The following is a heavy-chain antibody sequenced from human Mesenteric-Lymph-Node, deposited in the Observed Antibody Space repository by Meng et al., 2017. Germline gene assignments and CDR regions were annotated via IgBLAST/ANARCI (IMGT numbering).Heavy chain of an antibody. Sequence: SETLSLTCTVSGGSISSGSYYWSWIRQPAGKGLEWIGSIYYTGSTYYNPSLKSRVTISVDTSKNQFSLKLTSVTAADTAVYYCARVDSPYYFDYWGQGTLVTVSS. J-gene: IGHJ4*02. CDR2: IYYTGST. D-gene: IGHD5-18*01. CDR1: GGSISSGSYY. CDR3: ARVDSPYYFDY. V-gene: IGHV4-39*07.